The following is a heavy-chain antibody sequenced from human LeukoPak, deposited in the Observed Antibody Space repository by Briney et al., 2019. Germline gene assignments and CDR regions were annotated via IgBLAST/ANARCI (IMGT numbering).Heavy chain of an antibody. D-gene: IGHD5-24*01. J-gene: IGHJ4*02. CDR2: IYYSGST. CDR1: GGSISSSSYY. V-gene: IGHV4-39*07. CDR3: ARDFKGRRWLQFDFDY. Sequence: SETLSLTCTVSGGSISSSSYYWGWIRQPPGKGLEWIGSIYYSGSTYYNPSLKSRVTISVDTSKNQFSLKLSSVTAADTAVYYCARDFKGRRWLQFDFDYWGQGTLVTVSS.